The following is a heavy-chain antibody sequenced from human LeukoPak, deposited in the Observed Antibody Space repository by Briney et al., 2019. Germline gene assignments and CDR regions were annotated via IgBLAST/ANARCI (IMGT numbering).Heavy chain of an antibody. CDR2: INHSGSA. D-gene: IGHD3-9*01. CDR3: ARGYSGVLRYFDWLPWGGNWFDP. J-gene: IGHJ5*02. Sequence: SXXLSLTCAVYGGSFSGYYWSWLRQPPGKGLEWIGEINHSGSANYNPSLKSRVTISVDTSKNQFSLKQSSVDAADEAVYYCARGYSGVLRYFDWLPWGGNWFDPWGQGTLVTVSS. CDR1: GGSFSGYY. V-gene: IGHV4-34*01.